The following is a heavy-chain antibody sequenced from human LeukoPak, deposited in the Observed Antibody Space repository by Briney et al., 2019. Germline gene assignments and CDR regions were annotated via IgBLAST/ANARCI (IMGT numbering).Heavy chain of an antibody. V-gene: IGHV4-4*07. D-gene: IGHD6-13*01. J-gene: IGHJ6*03. Sequence: SETLSLTCTVSAGSISSYYWSWIRPPAGEGLEWIGRIYTSGSTNYNPSLKSRVTLSVDPPNNQFSLKPHSLAAADTAVYYCARAPWEYSSSWLGYYYMDVWGKGTTVTVSS. CDR1: AGSISSYY. CDR3: ARAPWEYSSSWLGYYYMDV. CDR2: IYTSGST.